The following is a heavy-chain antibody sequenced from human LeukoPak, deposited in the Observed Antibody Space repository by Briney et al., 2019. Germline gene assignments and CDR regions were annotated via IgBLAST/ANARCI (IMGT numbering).Heavy chain of an antibody. D-gene: IGHD3-22*01. CDR3: ARERHDSSGYYPEIFFDY. CDR1: GGSFSGYY. CDR2: INHSGST. V-gene: IGHV4-34*01. J-gene: IGHJ4*02. Sequence: PSETLSLTCAVYGGSFSGYYWSWIRQPPGKGLEWIGEINHSGSTNYNPSLKSRVTISVDTSKNQFSLKLSSLTAADAAVYYCARERHDSSGYYPEIFFDYWGQGTLVTVSS.